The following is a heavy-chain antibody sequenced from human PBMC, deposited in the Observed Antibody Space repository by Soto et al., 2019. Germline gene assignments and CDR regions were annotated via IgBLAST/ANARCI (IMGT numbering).Heavy chain of an antibody. J-gene: IGHJ6*02. CDR3: AREMAAGRCYYGMDV. V-gene: IGHV3-33*01. D-gene: IGHD6-13*01. CDR1: GFTFSSYG. CDR2: IRYDGSNK. Sequence: GGSLRLSCAASGFTFSSYGMRWVRQAPGKGLEWVAVIRYDGSNKSYADSVKGRFTISRDNSKNTLYLQMNSLRAEDTAVYYWAREMAAGRCYYGMDVWGQGTTVTVSS.